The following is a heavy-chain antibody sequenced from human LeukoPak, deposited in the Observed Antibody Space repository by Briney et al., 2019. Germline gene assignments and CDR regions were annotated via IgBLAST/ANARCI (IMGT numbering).Heavy chain of an antibody. Sequence: GGSLRLSCAAAGFTFSSYSMNWVRQAPGKGLEWVSSISSSSRYIYYADSVKGRFTISRDNAKNSLYLQMHSLRAEDTAVYYCARSYSSAWDDAFDIWGQGTVVTVSS. CDR3: ARSYSSAWDDAFDI. CDR2: ISSSSRYI. J-gene: IGHJ3*02. V-gene: IGHV3-21*01. CDR1: GFTFSSYS. D-gene: IGHD6-19*01.